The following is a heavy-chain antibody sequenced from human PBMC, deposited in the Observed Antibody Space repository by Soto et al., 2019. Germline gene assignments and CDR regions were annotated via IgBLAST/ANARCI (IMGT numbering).Heavy chain of an antibody. Sequence: DVQLVETGGGLVQPGGSLRLSCAVSGFSSSSYAMNWVRQAPGKGLAWVSFISSRGTTIYYADSVEGRFTISRDNAQKSLYLQMDSLRDEDTAVYYCVRQGFCSGASCNHYFYYYAMDVWGQGTTVIVSS. CDR3: VRQGFCSGASCNHYFYYYAMDV. V-gene: IGHV3-48*02. CDR2: ISSRGTTI. D-gene: IGHD2-15*01. J-gene: IGHJ6*02. CDR1: GFSSSSYA.